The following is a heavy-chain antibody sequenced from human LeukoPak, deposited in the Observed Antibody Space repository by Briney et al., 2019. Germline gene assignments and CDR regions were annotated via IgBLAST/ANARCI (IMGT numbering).Heavy chain of an antibody. CDR2: IYYSGST. J-gene: IGHJ1*01. CDR1: GGSISSSSYY. CDR3: ARHGGSWYHAEYFQH. D-gene: IGHD6-13*01. Sequence: SSETLSLTCTVSGGSISSSSYYWGWIRQPPGKGLEWIGSIYYSGSTCYNPSLKSRVTISVDTSKNQFSLKLSSVTAADTAVYYCARHGGSWYHAEYFQHWGQGTLVTVSS. V-gene: IGHV4-39*01.